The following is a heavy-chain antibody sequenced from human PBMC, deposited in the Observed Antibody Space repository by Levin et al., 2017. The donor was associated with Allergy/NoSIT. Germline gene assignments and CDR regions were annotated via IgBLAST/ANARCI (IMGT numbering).Heavy chain of an antibody. D-gene: IGHD2-15*01. CDR1: GYTFTGYY. CDR2: INTHSGGT. Sequence: ASVKVSCKASGYTFTGYYLHWVRQAPGQGLEWMGWINTHSGGTNYAQKFQGRVTMTRDTPISTAYMELTSLRPDDTATHFCVREIYAEAAASAEFFQHWGQGTLVTVSS. J-gene: IGHJ1*01. V-gene: IGHV1-2*02. CDR3: VREIYAEAAASAEFFQH.